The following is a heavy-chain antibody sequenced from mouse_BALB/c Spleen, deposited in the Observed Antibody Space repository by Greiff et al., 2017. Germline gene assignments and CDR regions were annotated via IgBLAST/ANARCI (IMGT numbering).Heavy chain of an antibody. CDR2: IEPEKGHT. CDR1: GFNIKDYY. CDR3: ARFIATATFAY. V-gene: IGHV14-1*02. J-gene: IGHJ3*01. Sequence: VQLKQSGAELVRPGPLVKLSCKVSGFNIKDYYMHWVMQRREQGLVWIGWIEPEKGHTIYDPKFQGKAIITAGTSSNTAYLQLSSLTSEDTAVYYCARFIATATFAYWGQGTRSRSPQ. D-gene: IGHD1-2*01.